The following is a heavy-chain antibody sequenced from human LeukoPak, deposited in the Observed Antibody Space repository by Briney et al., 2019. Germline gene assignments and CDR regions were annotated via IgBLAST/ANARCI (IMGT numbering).Heavy chain of an antibody. D-gene: IGHD3-22*01. CDR3: AGLVGRYSSGLYYYYFDY. V-gene: IGHV4-4*02. Sequence: GSLGLSCAASGFTFRNYVIHWVRQPPGKGLEWIGEMYLSGTTHSNPSVKSRVTISIDKSKNQFFLNLSSVTAADTAVYYCAGLVGRYSSGLYYYYFDYWGQGTLVTVSS. CDR1: GFTFRNYV. J-gene: IGHJ4*02. CDR2: MYLSGTT.